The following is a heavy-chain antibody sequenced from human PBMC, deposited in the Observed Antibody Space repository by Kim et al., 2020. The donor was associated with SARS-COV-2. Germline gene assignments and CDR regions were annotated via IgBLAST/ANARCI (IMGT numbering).Heavy chain of an antibody. CDR3: ARDLDYYGMDV. CDR2: IYSGGST. J-gene: IGHJ6*02. Sequence: GGSLRLSCAASGFTVSSNYMSWVRQAPGKGLEWVSVIYSGGSTYYADSVKGRFTISRDNSKNTLYLQMNSLRAEDTAVYYCARDLDYYGMDVWGQGTTVTVSS. CDR1: GFTVSSNY. V-gene: IGHV3-53*01.